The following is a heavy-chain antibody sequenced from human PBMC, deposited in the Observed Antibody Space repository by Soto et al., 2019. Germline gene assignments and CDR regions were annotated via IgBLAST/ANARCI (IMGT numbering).Heavy chain of an antibody. CDR3: AKAISGWYYDY. CDR1: GFTFSSYA. Sequence: QVQLVESGGGVVQPGRSLRLSFAASGFTFSSYAMHWVLQAPGKGLEWVAVISYDGSNKYYADSVKGRFTISRDNSKNTLYLQMNSLRAEDTAVYYCAKAISGWYYDYWGQGTLVTVSS. V-gene: IGHV3-30*18. D-gene: IGHD6-19*01. CDR2: ISYDGSNK. J-gene: IGHJ4*02.